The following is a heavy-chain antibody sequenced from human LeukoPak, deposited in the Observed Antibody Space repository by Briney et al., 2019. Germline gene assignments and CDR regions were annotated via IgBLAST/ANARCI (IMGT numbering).Heavy chain of an antibody. Sequence: SETVSLICTVSGGSISSYYWSWIRQPAGKGLEWIGRINTSGSTNSNPSLKSRVTMSVDTSKNQFSLKLSSVTAADTAVYYCARFYYGSLDYWGQGTLVTVSS. V-gene: IGHV4-4*07. CDR3: ARFYYGSLDY. J-gene: IGHJ4*02. CDR2: INTSGST. CDR1: GGSISSYY. D-gene: IGHD3-22*01.